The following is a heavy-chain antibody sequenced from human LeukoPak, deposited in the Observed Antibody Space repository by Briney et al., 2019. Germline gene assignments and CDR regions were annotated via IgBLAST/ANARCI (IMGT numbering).Heavy chain of an antibody. D-gene: IGHD3-3*01. V-gene: IGHV1-2*02. CDR2: INPNSGGT. J-gene: IGHJ4*02. CDR3: ARALVDFWSGYSGSSSYYFDY. CDR1: GYTFTGYY. Sequence: ASVKVSCKASGYTFTGYYMHWVGQAPGQGLEWMGWINPNSGGTNYAQKFQGRVTMTRDTSISTAYMELSRLRSDDTDVYYCARALVDFWSGYSGSSSYYFDYWGQGTLVTVSS.